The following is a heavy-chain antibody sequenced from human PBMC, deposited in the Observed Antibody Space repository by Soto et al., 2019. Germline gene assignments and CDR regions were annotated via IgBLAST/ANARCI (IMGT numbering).Heavy chain of an antibody. J-gene: IGHJ4*02. CDR2: ISNNGDT. D-gene: IGHD6-6*01. V-gene: IGHV4-59*02. CDR3: ARTARRFDY. CDR1: GASVSGDY. Sequence: KASETLSLTCTVSGASVSGDYRSWIRQPPGKGLECIGYISNNGDTNYSPSLKSRVTMSLDTSRNQFSLKLTSVTAAGTAVYYCARTARRFDYWGQGTLVTVSS.